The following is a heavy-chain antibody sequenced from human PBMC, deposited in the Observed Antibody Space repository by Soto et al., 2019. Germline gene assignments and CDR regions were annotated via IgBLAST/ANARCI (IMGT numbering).Heavy chain of an antibody. V-gene: IGHV3-23*01. CDR1: GFTFSSYA. J-gene: IGHJ6*02. Sequence: GGSLRLSCAASGFTFSSYAMSWVRQAPGKGLEWVSAISGSGGSTYYADSVKGRFTISRDNSKNTLYLQMNSLRAEDTAVYYCAKASPFVVVVAATYYGTDVWGPGTTLTVSS. CDR3: AKASPFVVVVAATYYGTDV. D-gene: IGHD2-15*01. CDR2: ISGSGGST.